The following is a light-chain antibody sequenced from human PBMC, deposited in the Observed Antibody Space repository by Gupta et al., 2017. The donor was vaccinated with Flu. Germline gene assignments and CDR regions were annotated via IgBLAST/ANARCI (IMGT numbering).Light chain of an antibody. Sequence: QSALSQTRSVSGSPGQSVTISCTGRSSDVGANDYVPWFQQHPGKVHILIIYDVRHLPAVIPDRFSGSKSGNTASLTISGLQGEDEADYYCCCFGGTNWVFGGGTKLTVL. CDR3: CCFGGTNWV. J-gene: IGLJ3*02. CDR1: SSDVGANDY. CDR2: DVR. V-gene: IGLV2-11*01.